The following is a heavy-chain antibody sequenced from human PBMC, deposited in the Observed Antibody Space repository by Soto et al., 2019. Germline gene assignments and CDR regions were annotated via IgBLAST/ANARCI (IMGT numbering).Heavy chain of an antibody. V-gene: IGHV3-7*01. D-gene: IGHD2-2*01. CDR2: IKQDGSEK. J-gene: IGHJ5*02. CDR1: GFTFSSYW. CDR3: ARLVVPAAYTLAFDP. Sequence: GGSLRLSCAASGFTFSSYWMSWVRQAPGKGLEWVANIKQDGSEKYYVDSVKGRFTISRDNAKNSLYLQMNSLRAEDTAVYYCARLVVPAAYTLAFDPWGQGTLVTVSS.